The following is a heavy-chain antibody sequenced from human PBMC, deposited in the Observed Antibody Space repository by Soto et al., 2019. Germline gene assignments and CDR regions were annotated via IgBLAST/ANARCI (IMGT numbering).Heavy chain of an antibody. V-gene: IGHV3-23*01. CDR1: GFTFSSYA. CDR2: ISGSGGST. CDR3: AKDPSGWPYYYYYYGMDV. D-gene: IGHD6-19*01. Sequence: PGGSLRLSCAASGFTFSSYAMSWVRQAPGKGLEWVSAISGSGGSTYYADSVKGRYTISRDNSKNTLYLQMNSLRAEDTAVYYCAKDPSGWPYYYYYYGMDVWGQGTTVTVSS. J-gene: IGHJ6*02.